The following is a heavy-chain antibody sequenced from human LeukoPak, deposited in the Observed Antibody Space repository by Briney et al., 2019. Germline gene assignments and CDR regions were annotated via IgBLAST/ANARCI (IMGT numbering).Heavy chain of an antibody. D-gene: IGHD3-10*01. V-gene: IGHV4-38-2*01. CDR3: ARQRLGGFDP. CDR2: IYHNGNT. Sequence: PSETLSLTCAVSGYYISSGNYWGWIRQAPGRGLEWIGSIYHNGNTYYNPSLKSRISISVDTSKNELSVRVTSVTVADTALYYCARQRLGGFDPWGQGTLVIVSS. J-gene: IGHJ5*02. CDR1: GYYISSGNY.